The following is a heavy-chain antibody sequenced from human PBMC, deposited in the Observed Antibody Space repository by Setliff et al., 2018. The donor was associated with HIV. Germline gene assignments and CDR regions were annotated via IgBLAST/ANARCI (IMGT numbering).Heavy chain of an antibody. J-gene: IGHJ3*02. D-gene: IGHD3-10*01. CDR1: SDSIRFYY. Sequence: SETLSLTCTVSSDSIRFYYWNWIRQPPGKGLEWIGNVYYTGSTNYNPSLKSRITISIDTSKSQFSLKLRSVTAADTAVYYCASVRRGFVGPVHAFDIWGQGTMVTVSS. V-gene: IGHV4-59*12. CDR3: ASVRRGFVGPVHAFDI. CDR2: VYYTGST.